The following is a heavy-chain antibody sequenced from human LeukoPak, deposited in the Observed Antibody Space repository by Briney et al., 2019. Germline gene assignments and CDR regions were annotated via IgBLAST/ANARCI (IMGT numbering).Heavy chain of an antibody. CDR1: GFTFSSYD. CDR2: ISYDGSNK. CDR3: AKDQVAYCGGDCLSGFDP. J-gene: IGHJ5*02. Sequence: PGRSLRLSCAASGFTFSSYDMLWVRQAPGKGLEWVAVISYDGSNKYYADSVKGRFTISRDNSKNTLYLQMNSLRAEDTAVYYCAKDQVAYCGGDCLSGFDPWGQGTLVTVSS. D-gene: IGHD2-21*02. V-gene: IGHV3-30*18.